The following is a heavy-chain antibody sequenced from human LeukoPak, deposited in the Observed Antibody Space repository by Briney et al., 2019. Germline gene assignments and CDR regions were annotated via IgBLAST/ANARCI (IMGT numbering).Heavy chain of an antibody. J-gene: IGHJ6*04. Sequence: QSGGSLRLSCAASGFTFSSYAMSWVRQAPGKGLEWVSAISGSGGSTYYADSVKGRFTISRDNSKNTLYLQMNSLRAEDTAVYYCAKEVWVLWFGVTHYGMDVWGKGTTVTVSS. D-gene: IGHD3-10*01. CDR1: GFTFSSYA. CDR2: ISGSGGST. V-gene: IGHV3-23*01. CDR3: AKEVWVLWFGVTHYGMDV.